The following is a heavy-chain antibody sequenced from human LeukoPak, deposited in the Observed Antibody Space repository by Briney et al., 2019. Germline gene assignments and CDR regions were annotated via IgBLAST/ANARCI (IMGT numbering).Heavy chain of an antibody. CDR3: ARDQGVTGTTE. Sequence: SQTLSLNCTVSGGSISSGDYYWSWIRQPPGKGLEWIGYIYYSGSTYYNPSLKSRVIISVDTSKNQFSLKLSSVTAADTAVYYCARDQGVTGTTEWGQGTLVTVSS. CDR1: GGSISSGDYY. CDR2: IYYSGST. J-gene: IGHJ4*02. D-gene: IGHD1-7*01. V-gene: IGHV4-30-4*08.